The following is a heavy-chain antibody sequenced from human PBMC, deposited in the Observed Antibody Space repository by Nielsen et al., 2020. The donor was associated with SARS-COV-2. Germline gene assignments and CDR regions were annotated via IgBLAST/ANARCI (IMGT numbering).Heavy chain of an antibody. J-gene: IGHJ6*02. CDR1: GFTFSSYG. CDR3: AREGFRYSSSWYDCSGGSCYPNYYYGMDV. D-gene: IGHD2-15*01. Sequence: GESLKISCAASGFTFSSYGMHWVRQAPGKGLEWVAVIWYDGSNKYYADSVKGRFTISRDNSKNTLYLQMNSLRAEDTAVYYCAREGFRYSSSWYDCSGGSCYPNYYYGMDVWGQGTTVTVSS. CDR2: IWYDGSNK. V-gene: IGHV3-33*01.